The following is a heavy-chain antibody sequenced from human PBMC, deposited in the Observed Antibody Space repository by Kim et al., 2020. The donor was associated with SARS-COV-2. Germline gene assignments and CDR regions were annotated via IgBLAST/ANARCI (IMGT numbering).Heavy chain of an antibody. CDR1: GYTFTSYY. J-gene: IGHJ4*02. CDR2: INPSGGST. V-gene: IGHV1-46*01. Sequence: ASVKVSCKASGYTFTSYYMHWVRQAPGQGLEWMGIINPSGGSTSYAQKFQGRVTMTRDTSTSTVYMELSSLRSEDTAVYYCAREYYYDSSGYPPPFDYWGQGTLVTVSS. D-gene: IGHD3-22*01. CDR3: AREYYYDSSGYPPPFDY.